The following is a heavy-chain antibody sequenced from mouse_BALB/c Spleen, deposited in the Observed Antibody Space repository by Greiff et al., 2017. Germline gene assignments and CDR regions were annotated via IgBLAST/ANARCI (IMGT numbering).Heavy chain of an antibody. V-gene: IGHV5-4*02. Sequence: DVQLVESGGGLVKPGGSLKLSCAASGFTFSDYYMYWVRQTPEKRLEWVATISDGGSYTYYPDSVKGRFTISRDNAKNNLYLQMSSLKSEDTAMYYCARDSSGYLYAMDYWGQGTSVTVSS. CDR2: ISDGGSYT. D-gene: IGHD3-1*01. J-gene: IGHJ4*01. CDR3: ARDSSGYLYAMDY. CDR1: GFTFSDYY.